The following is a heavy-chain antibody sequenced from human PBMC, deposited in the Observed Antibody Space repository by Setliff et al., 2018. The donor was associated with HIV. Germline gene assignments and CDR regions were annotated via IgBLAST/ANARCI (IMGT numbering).Heavy chain of an antibody. Sequence: GGSLRLSCAASGFTFSSFAMTWVRQAPGKGLEWVSSITSNLRYIYADSVKGRFTISRDNTRNSLYLQMNSLRAEDTALYYCAKGRDKDSPWAFDVWGQGTVVTVSS. D-gene: IGHD2-21*01. V-gene: IGHV3-21*01. CDR1: GFTFSSFA. CDR2: ITSNLRYI. J-gene: IGHJ3*01. CDR3: AKGRDKDSPWAFDV.